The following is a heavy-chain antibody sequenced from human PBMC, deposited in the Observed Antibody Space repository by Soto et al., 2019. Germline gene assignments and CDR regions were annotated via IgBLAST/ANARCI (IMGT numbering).Heavy chain of an antibody. J-gene: IGHJ5*02. V-gene: IGHV2-5*02. CDR3: AHIPNYYQYDWFDP. CDR1: GFSLTTRGVG. D-gene: IGHD3-16*01. CDR2: IYWDDDK. Sequence: QITLKESGPTLVKPTQTLTLTCTFSGFSLTTRGVGVGWIRQPPGKALECLALIYWDDDKRYSPSLQSRLSITKDTSKSQVVLTMTNVDPVDTATYYCAHIPNYYQYDWFDPWGQGTLVSFSS.